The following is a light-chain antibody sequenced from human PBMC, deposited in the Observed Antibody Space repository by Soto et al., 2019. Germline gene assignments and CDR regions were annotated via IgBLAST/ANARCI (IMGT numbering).Light chain of an antibody. CDR2: DTF. V-gene: IGKV3-11*01. CDR1: QSVSTN. J-gene: IGKJ2*01. CDR3: QQRSSWPT. Sequence: EIVLTQSPATLSLSPGERATLSCRASQSVSTNLAWYQQKLGQAPRLLIYDTFNRATGIPARFSGSGSRTDCTLTISNLEPEDFAVYFCQQRSSWPTFGQGTKLEIK.